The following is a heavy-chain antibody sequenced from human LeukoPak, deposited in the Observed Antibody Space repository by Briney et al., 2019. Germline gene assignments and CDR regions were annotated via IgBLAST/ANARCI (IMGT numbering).Heavy chain of an antibody. CDR1: GFTFSSYA. V-gene: IGHV3-23*01. CDR3: AKLSYYDSSGYLDP. Sequence: GGSLRLSCAASGFTFSSYAMSWVRQAPGKGLEWVSAISGSGGSTYYADSVKGRFTSSRDNSKNTLYLQMNSLRAEDTAVYYCAKLSYYDSSGYLDPWGQGTLVTVSS. CDR2: ISGSGGST. D-gene: IGHD3-22*01. J-gene: IGHJ5*02.